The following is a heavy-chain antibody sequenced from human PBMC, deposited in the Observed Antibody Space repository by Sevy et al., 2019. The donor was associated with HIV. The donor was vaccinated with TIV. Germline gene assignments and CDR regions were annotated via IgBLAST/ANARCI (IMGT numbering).Heavy chain of an antibody. D-gene: IGHD2-2*01. V-gene: IGHV1-69*06. J-gene: IGHJ4*02. CDR2: IIPIFGTA. CDR3: AAYKDCSSTSCYAQFRYYFDY. Sequence: ASVKVSCKASGGTFSSYAISWVRQAPGQGLEWMGGIIPIFGTANYAQKFQGRVTITADKSTSTAYMELSSQSSEDTAVYYGAAYKDCSSTSCYAQFRYYFDYWGQGTLVTVSS. CDR1: GGTFSSYA.